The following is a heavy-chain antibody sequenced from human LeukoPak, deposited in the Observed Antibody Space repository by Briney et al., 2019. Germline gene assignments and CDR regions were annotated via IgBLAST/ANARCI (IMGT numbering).Heavy chain of an antibody. V-gene: IGHV1-69*13. J-gene: IGHJ4*02. CDR2: IIPIFGTA. CDR3: ARDYYDSSGYSQIDY. CDR1: GGTFSSYA. D-gene: IGHD3-22*01. Sequence: ASVKVSCKASGGTFSSYAISWVRQAPGQGLEWMGGIIPIFGTANYAQKFQGRVTITADESTSTAYMELSSLRSEDTAVYYCARDYYDSSGYSQIDYWGQGTLVTVSS.